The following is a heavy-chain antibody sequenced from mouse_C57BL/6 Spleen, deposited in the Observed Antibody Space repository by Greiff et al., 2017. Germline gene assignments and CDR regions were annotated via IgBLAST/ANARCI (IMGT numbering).Heavy chain of an antibody. J-gene: IGHJ1*03. V-gene: IGHV1-26*01. CDR2: INPNNGGT. CDR3: ASPTVVVPTRYFDV. Sequence: VQLQQSGPELVKPGASVKISCKASGYTFTDYYMNWVKQSHGKSLEWIGDINPNNGGTSYNQKFKGKATLTVDKSSSTAYMELRSLTSEDSAVYYCASPTVVVPTRYFDVWGTGTTVTVSS. D-gene: IGHD1-1*01. CDR1: GYTFTDYY.